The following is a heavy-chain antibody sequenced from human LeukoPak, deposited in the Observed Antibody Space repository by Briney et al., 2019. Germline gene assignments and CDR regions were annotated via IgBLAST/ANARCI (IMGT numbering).Heavy chain of an antibody. J-gene: IGHJ4*02. CDR2: MNPNSGAT. V-gene: IGHV1-8*01. Sequence: ASVKVSCKASGYTFTSYDFNWLRQATGQGPEWMGWMNPNSGATGYAQKFQGRVTMTRDTSISTAYMELSRLRSDDTAVYYCARVSVTMVRIRRGYPENFDYWGQGTLVTVSS. D-gene: IGHD3-10*01. CDR1: GYTFTSYD. CDR3: ARVSVTMVRIRRGYPENFDY.